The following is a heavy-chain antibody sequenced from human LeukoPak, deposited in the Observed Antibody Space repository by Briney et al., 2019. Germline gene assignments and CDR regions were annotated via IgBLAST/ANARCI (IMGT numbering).Heavy chain of an antibody. V-gene: IGHV4-59*01. CDR3: ARVYGSGSYSNFYYYYMDV. CDR2: IYYSGST. D-gene: IGHD3-10*01. J-gene: IGHJ6*03. CDR1: GGSISSYY. Sequence: SETLFLTCTVSGGSISSYYWSWIRQPPGKGLEWSGYIYYSGSTNYNPSLKSRVTISVDTSKNQFSLKLSSVTAADTAVYYCARVYGSGSYSNFYYYYMDVWGKGTTVTVSS.